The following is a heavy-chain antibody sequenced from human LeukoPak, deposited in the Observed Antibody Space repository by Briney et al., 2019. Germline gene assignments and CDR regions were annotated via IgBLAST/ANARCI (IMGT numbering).Heavy chain of an antibody. J-gene: IGHJ4*02. CDR2: VSYDGNTK. D-gene: IGHD4-17*01. V-gene: IGHV3-30*18. Sequence: GGSLRLSCAASGFTFSTYSMNWVRQAPGKGLGWVAVVSYDGNTKFYADSVKGRFTISRDNSKNTLYLQMNSLRAEDTALYFCAKQNTVTRGPINYWGQGTLVTVPS. CDR1: GFTFSTYS. CDR3: AKQNTVTRGPINY.